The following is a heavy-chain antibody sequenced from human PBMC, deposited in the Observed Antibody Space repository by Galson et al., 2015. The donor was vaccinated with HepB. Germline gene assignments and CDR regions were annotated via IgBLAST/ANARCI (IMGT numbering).Heavy chain of an antibody. CDR3: ARDERIVTTIASGDYGAPRY. V-gene: IGHV1-46*03. J-gene: IGHJ4*02. D-gene: IGHD5-12*01. Sequence: SVKVSCKASGYTFTSYYMHWVRQAPGQGLEWMGIINPSGGSTSYAQKFQGRVTMTRDTSTSTVYMELSSLRSEDTAVYYCARDERIVTTIASGDYGAPRYWGQGTLVTVSS. CDR1: GYTFTSYY. CDR2: INPSGGST.